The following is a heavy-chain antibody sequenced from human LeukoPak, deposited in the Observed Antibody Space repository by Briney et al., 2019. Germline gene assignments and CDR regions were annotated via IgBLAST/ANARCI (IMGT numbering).Heavy chain of an antibody. CDR1: GFTFDDYA. CDR3: AKDRGIFGVVMGFDP. CDR2: ISWNSGSI. Sequence: GRSLRLSCAASGFTFDDYAMHWVRQAPGKGLEWVSGISWNSGSIGYADSVKGRFTISRDNSKNTLYLQMNSLRAEDTAVYYCAKDRGIFGVVMGFDPWGQGTLVTVSS. V-gene: IGHV3-9*01. D-gene: IGHD3-3*01. J-gene: IGHJ5*02.